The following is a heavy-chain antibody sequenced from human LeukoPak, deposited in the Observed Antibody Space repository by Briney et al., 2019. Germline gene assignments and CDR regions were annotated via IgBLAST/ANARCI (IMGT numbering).Heavy chain of an antibody. CDR1: GYTFTSYG. J-gene: IGHJ5*02. CDR2: ISAYNGNT. V-gene: IGHV1-18*01. D-gene: IGHD6-19*01. CDR3: ARFRGSGWYSFDL. Sequence: PGASVKVSCKASGYTFTSYGISWVRQAPGQGLEWMGWISAYNGNTNYAQKLQGRVTMTRDTSISTDYMELSDLRSDDTAVYYCARFRGSGWYSFDLWGQGTLVTVSS.